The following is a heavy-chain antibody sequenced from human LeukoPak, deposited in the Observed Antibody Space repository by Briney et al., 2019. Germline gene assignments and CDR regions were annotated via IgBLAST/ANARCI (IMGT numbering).Heavy chain of an antibody. CDR1: GFTFSSYA. Sequence: PGGSLRLSCAASGFTFSSYAMSWVRQAPGKGLEWVSAISGSGGSTYYADSVKGRFTISRDNAKNSLYLQMNSLRAEDTALYYCAKGPEWELQSAGRNNWFDPWGQGTLVTVSS. CDR2: ISGSGGST. V-gene: IGHV3-23*01. J-gene: IGHJ5*02. CDR3: AKGPEWELQSAGRNNWFDP. D-gene: IGHD1-26*01.